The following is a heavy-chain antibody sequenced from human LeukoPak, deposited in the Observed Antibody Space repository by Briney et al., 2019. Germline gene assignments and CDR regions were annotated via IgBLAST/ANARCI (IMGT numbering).Heavy chain of an antibody. J-gene: IGHJ5*02. CDR1: GGSFSGYY. V-gene: IGHV4-34*01. Sequence: SETLSLTCAVYGGSFSGYYWSWIRQPPGKGLEWIGEINHSGSTNYNPSLKSRVTISVDTSKNQFSLKLSSVTAADTAVYYCARVGRVDIVVVPAALWFDPWGQGTLVTVSS. CDR2: INHSGST. CDR3: ARVGRVDIVVVPAALWFDP. D-gene: IGHD2-2*01.